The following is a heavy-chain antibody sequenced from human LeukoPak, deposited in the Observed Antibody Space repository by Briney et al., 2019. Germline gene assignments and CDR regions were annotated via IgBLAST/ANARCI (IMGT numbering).Heavy chain of an antibody. CDR2: IYYSGST. D-gene: IGHD2-2*01. J-gene: IGHJ5*02. Sequence: PSGTLSLTCTVSGGSISSCSYYWGWIRQPPGKGLEWIGSIYYSGSTYYNPSLKSRVTISVDTSKNQFSLKLSSVTAADTAVYYCARHRMVVPAANPTNWFDPWGQGTLVTVSS. CDR1: GGSISSCSYY. CDR3: ARHRMVVPAANPTNWFDP. V-gene: IGHV4-39*01.